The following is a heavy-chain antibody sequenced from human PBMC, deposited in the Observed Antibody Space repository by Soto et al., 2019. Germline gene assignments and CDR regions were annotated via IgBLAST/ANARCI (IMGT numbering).Heavy chain of an antibody. D-gene: IGHD6-13*01. Sequence: GESLRLSCAASGFTFSIYPMHWVRQAPGKGLEWVAVLSYDGSNIHYADSVKGRFTISRDNSKNTLYLQMSSLRPEDTAVYYCARIETYSSSWENWGQGTLVTVSS. CDR3: ARIETYSSSWEN. CDR2: LSYDGSNI. J-gene: IGHJ4*02. CDR1: GFTFSIYP. V-gene: IGHV3-30-3*01.